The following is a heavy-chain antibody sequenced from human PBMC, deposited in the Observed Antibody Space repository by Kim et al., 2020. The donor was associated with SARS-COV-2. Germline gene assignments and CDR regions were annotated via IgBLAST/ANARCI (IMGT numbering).Heavy chain of an antibody. CDR1: GFTFSSYA. CDR2: ISGSGGST. Sequence: GGSLRLSCAASGFTFSSYAMSWVRQAPGKGLEWVSAISGSGGSTYYADSVKGRFTISRDNSKNTLYLQMNSLRAEDTAVYYCASDKGIVVVTAIFDYWGQGTLVTVSS. J-gene: IGHJ4*02. D-gene: IGHD2-21*02. V-gene: IGHV3-23*01. CDR3: ASDKGIVVVTAIFDY.